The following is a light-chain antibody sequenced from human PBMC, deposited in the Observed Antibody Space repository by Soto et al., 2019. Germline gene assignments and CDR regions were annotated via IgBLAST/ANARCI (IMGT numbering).Light chain of an antibody. CDR3: SSSASSSTGV. J-gene: IGLJ3*02. Sequence: QAVLTQPASVSGSPGQSITISCTGTSSDVGGYNYVSWYQQHPGKAPKLMIYEVSYRPSGVSNRFSGSKSANTASLTISGLQAEDEADYYCSSSASSSTGVFGGGTKLTV. CDR2: EVS. CDR1: SSDVGGYNY. V-gene: IGLV2-14*01.